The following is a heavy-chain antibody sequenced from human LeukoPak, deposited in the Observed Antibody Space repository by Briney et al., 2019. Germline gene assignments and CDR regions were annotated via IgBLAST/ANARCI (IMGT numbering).Heavy chain of an antibody. D-gene: IGHD3-16*01. CDR3: AIGQGSPYISY. Sequence: KASQTLSLTCTVSGGSINIGAYYWSWIRQHPGKGLEWIGYNYYSGSTYYNPSLKSRLTISVDTSKNQFSLKLSSVTAADTAIDYCAIGQGSPYISYWGQGTLVTVSS. J-gene: IGHJ4*01. CDR1: GGSINIGAYY. CDR2: NYYSGST. V-gene: IGHV4-31*03.